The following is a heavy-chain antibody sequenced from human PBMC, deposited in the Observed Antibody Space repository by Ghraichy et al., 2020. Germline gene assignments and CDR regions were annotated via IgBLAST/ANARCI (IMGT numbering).Heavy chain of an antibody. V-gene: IGHV3-23*01. CDR1: GFTFSSYA. D-gene: IGHD2-2*01. CDR3: AKVRLLNVYCTTTSCLGWFDP. Sequence: GGSLRLSCAASGFTFSSYAMSWVRQAPGKGLEWVSTITDRDDTTYYADSVKGRFTISRDTSKNTLYLQMNSLGAEDTAVYYCAKVRLLNVYCTTTSCLGWFDPWGQGTLVTVSS. CDR2: ITDRDDTT. J-gene: IGHJ5*02.